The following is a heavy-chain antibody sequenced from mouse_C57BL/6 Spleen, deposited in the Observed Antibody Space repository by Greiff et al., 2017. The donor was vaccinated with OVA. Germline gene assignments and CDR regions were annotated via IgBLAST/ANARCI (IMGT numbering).Heavy chain of an antibody. CDR2: INPNNGGT. J-gene: IGHJ1*03. CDR1: GYTFTDYY. CDR3: ARGDYGNYEGYFDV. V-gene: IGHV1-26*01. Sequence: VQLQQSGPELVKPGASVKISCKASGYTFTDYYMNWVKQSHGKSLEWIGDINPNNGGTSYNQKFKGKATLTVDKSSSTAYMELRSLTSEDSAVYYCARGDYGNYEGYFDVWGTGTTVTVSS. D-gene: IGHD2-1*01.